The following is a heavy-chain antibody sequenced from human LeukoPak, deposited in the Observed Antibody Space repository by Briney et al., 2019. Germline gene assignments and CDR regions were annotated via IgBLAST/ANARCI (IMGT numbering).Heavy chain of an antibody. D-gene: IGHD3-10*01. CDR3: AKDGPGAQRDFDY. Sequence: GGSLRLSCAASGFTFSSYWMSWVRQAPGKGLEWVSAISGTGDITHYADSVKGRFTISRDNSKNTLYLHMDSPRAEDTAIYYCAKDGPGAQRDFDYWGQGTLVTVSS. J-gene: IGHJ4*02. V-gene: IGHV3-23*01. CDR1: GFTFSSYW. CDR2: ISGTGDIT.